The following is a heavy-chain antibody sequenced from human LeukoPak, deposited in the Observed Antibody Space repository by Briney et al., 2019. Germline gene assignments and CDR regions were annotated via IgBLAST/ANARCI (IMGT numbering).Heavy chain of an antibody. CDR3: AKTASNYLDY. D-gene: IGHD2-21*02. CDR1: GFTVSSNY. J-gene: IGHJ4*02. Sequence: PGGSLKLSCSASGFTVSSNYMSWVRQAPGKGLEWVSVIYSGGSTYYADSVKGRFTISRDNSKNTLYLQMNSLRPEDTAVYYCAKTASNYLDYWGQGTLVTVSS. V-gene: IGHV3-53*05. CDR2: IYSGGST.